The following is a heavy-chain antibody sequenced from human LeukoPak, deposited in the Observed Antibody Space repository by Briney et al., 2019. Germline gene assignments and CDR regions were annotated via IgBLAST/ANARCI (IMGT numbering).Heavy chain of an antibody. D-gene: IGHD6-6*01. Sequence: PGGSLRLSCAASEFTINDAWMSWVRQAPGKGLEWVGRIKSKTDGGTTEYAAPVKGRFTISRDDSKNTLYLQMNSLNTEDTAMYYCSSWGSTPGVSSDDYWGQGTLVTVSS. CDR1: EFTINDAW. CDR3: SSWGSTPGVSSDDY. V-gene: IGHV3-15*01. J-gene: IGHJ4*02. CDR2: IKSKTDGGTT.